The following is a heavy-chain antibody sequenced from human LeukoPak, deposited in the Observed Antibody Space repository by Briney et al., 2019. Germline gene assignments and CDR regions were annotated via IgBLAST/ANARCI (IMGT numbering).Heavy chain of an antibody. D-gene: IGHD3-22*01. CDR2: ISSSGGST. Sequence: GGSLRLSCAASGFTFSSYDMSWVRQAPGKGLEWVSGISSSGGSTFYADSVKGRSTISRDNSKNTPYLQVNSLRAEDTAVYYCAKAGRYESSGYYYWGQGTLVTVSS. V-gene: IGHV3-23*01. J-gene: IGHJ4*02. CDR3: AKAGRYESSGYYY. CDR1: GFTFSSYD.